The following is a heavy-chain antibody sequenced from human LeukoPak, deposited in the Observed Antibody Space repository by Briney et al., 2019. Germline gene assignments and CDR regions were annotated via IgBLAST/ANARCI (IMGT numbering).Heavy chain of an antibody. CDR1: GFTFSSYS. CDR2: ISSSSSYI. D-gene: IGHD3-22*01. V-gene: IGHV3-21*04. Sequence: GGSLRLSCAASGFTFSSYSMNWVRQAPGKGLEWVSSISSSSSYIYYADSVKGRFTISRDNGKNSMYLQMNRLRAQDTAVYYFARGSIGVVRNAFDISGQGTMVTVSS. CDR3: ARGSIGVVRNAFDI. J-gene: IGHJ3*02.